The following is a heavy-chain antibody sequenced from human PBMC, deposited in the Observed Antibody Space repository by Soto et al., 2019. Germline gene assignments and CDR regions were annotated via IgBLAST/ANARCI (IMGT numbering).Heavy chain of an antibody. Sequence: QVQLVESGGGVVQPGRSLRLSCAASGFTFSSYAMHWVRQAPGKGLEWVAVISYDGSNKYYADSVEGRFTISRDNSKNTLYLQMNSLRAEDTAVYYCAIARLDTPALDYWGQGTLVTVSS. CDR1: GFTFSSYA. CDR3: AIARLDTPALDY. J-gene: IGHJ4*02. CDR2: ISYDGSNK. D-gene: IGHD2-2*01. V-gene: IGHV3-30-3*01.